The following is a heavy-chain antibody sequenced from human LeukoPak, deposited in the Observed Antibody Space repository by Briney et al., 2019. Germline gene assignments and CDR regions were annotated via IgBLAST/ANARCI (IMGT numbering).Heavy chain of an antibody. CDR2: IYYSGST. Sequence: SETLSLTCTVSGGSISSHYWSWIRQPPGKGLEWIWYIYYSGSTNYNPSLKSRVTISVDTSKNQFSLKLSSVTAADTAVYYCARTATGLATYYYYMDVWGKGTTVTVSS. CDR3: ARTATGLATYYYYMDV. J-gene: IGHJ6*03. V-gene: IGHV4-59*11. CDR1: GGSISSHY.